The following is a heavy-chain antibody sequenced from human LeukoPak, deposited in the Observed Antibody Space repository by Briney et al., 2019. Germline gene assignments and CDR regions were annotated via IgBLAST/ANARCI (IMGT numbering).Heavy chain of an antibody. Sequence: GGSLRLSCAASGFTFSSYGMHWVRQAPGKGLEWVAVIWYGGSNKYYADSVKGRFTISRDNSKNTLYLQMNSLRAEDTAVYYCAKDPTRHSSGYSGFDYWGQGTLVTVSS. J-gene: IGHJ4*02. V-gene: IGHV3-30*02. CDR1: GFTFSSYG. CDR3: AKDPTRHSSGYSGFDY. D-gene: IGHD3-22*01. CDR2: IWYGGSNK.